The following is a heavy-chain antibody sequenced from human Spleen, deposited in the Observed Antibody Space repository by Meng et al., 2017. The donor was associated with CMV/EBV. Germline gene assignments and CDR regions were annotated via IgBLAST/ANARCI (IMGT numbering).Heavy chain of an antibody. CDR3: ARGDWNSANY. D-gene: IGHD1-7*01. J-gene: IGHJ4*02. CDR2: INPHTAGT. CDR1: GYSFTDYY. V-gene: IGHV1-2*02. Sequence: ASVKVSCKASGYSFTDYYIHWVRQAPGQGLEWMGWINPHTAGTNSAQKFQGRVTITSDTSITTAYMELSSLASDDTALYFCARGDWNSANYWGQGTLVTVSS.